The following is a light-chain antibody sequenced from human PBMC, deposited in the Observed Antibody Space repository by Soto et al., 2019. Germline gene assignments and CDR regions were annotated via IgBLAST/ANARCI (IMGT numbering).Light chain of an antibody. CDR3: SSYTSSSLRYV. J-gene: IGLJ1*01. CDR2: DVS. V-gene: IGLV2-14*01. Sequence: QSVLTQPASVSGSPGQSITISCTGTSSDVGGYNYVSWYQQHPGKAPKLMIYDVSNRPSGVSNRFSGSKSGNTASLTISGLQPEDEADYYCSSYTSSSLRYVFGTGTKLTVL. CDR1: SSDVGGYNY.